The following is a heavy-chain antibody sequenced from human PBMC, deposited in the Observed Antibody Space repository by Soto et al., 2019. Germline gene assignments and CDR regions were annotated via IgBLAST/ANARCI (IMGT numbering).Heavy chain of an antibody. CDR3: AKPSRSDSVSGMDV. D-gene: IGHD2-15*01. CDR2: ISAGGNT. Sequence: TGGSLRLSCAASGFTFSSYAMSWVRQAPGKGLEWVSAISAGGNTYYADSVKGRFTISRDNSKNTLYLQMNSLRAEDTAVYYCAKPSRSDSVSGMDVWGQGTTVTVSS. J-gene: IGHJ6*02. V-gene: IGHV3-23*01. CDR1: GFTFSSYA.